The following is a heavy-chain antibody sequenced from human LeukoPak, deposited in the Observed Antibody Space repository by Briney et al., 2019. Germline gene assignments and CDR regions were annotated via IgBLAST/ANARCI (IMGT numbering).Heavy chain of an antibody. Sequence: GGSLRLSCAASGFTFSSYWMSWVRQAPGKGLEWVAVISYDGSNKYYADSVKGRFTISRDNSKNTLYLQMNSLRAEDTAVYYCAKGRGLYYYGSGSSDFDYWGQGTLVTVSS. D-gene: IGHD3-10*01. CDR1: GFTFSSYW. J-gene: IGHJ4*02. CDR3: AKGRGLYYYGSGSSDFDY. V-gene: IGHV3-30*18. CDR2: ISYDGSNK.